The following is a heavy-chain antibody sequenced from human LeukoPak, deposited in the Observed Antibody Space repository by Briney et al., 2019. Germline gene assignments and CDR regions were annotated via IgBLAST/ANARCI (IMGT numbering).Heavy chain of an antibody. CDR1: GFTFSSYA. J-gene: IGHJ6*02. D-gene: IGHD2-21*01. Sequence: GGSLRLSCAASGFTFSSYAMSWVRQAPGKGLEWVSAISGSGGSTYYADSVKGRFTISRDNSKNTLYPQMNSLRAEDTAVYYCAKVVAYYYGMDVWGQGTTVTVSS. V-gene: IGHV3-23*01. CDR2: ISGSGGST. CDR3: AKVVAYYYGMDV.